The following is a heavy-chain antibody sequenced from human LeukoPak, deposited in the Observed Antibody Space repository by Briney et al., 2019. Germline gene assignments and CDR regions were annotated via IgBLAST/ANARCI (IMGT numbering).Heavy chain of an antibody. CDR1: GYTFTGYY. CDR2: INPNSGVT. J-gene: IGHJ3*02. V-gene: IGHV1-2*02. D-gene: IGHD3-22*01. CDR3: ARVGTDKRNSSGYPDAFDI. Sequence: GASVKVSCKASGYTFTGYYVNWVRQSPGQGLEWMGWINPNSGVTNFAQKFQGRVTMTRDTSIRTAYMELSRLRSDDTAVYYCARVGTDKRNSSGYPDAFDIWGQGTMVTVSS.